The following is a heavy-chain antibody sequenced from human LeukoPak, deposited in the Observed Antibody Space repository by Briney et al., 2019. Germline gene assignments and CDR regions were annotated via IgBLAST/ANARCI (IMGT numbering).Heavy chain of an antibody. J-gene: IGHJ4*02. Sequence: PGGSLRLSCAASGFTVSTTYMSWVRQAPGRGLEWVSIMYGRGTTSCADSVRGRFTVSRDNSKNTLFLEMNSLRAEDTALYYCARDKLAGATYFDSWGQGTLVTVSS. CDR1: GFTVSTTY. CDR3: ARDKLAGATYFDS. CDR2: MYGRGTT. D-gene: IGHD1-26*01. V-gene: IGHV3-66*03.